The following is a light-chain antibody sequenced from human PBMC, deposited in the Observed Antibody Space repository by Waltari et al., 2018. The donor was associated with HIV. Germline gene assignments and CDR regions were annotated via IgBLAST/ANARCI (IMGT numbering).Light chain of an antibody. CDR2: AVS. V-gene: IGLV2-23*02. Sequence: QSALTQPASVSGSPGQSITISCTGTSSDVGGYNYVSWYQQHQGKAPKLMIYAVSKRPSGVSNRFSGSKSGNTASLTISGLQAEDEADYYCCSYAGSSTFVFGTGTKVTVL. J-gene: IGLJ1*01. CDR1: SSDVGGYNY. CDR3: CSYAGSSTFV.